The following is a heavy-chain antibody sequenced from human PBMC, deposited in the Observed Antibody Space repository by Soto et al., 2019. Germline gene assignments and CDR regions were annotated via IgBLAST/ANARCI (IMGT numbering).Heavy chain of an antibody. CDR2: IYPGESDT. D-gene: IGHD3-9*01. J-gene: IGHJ4*02. CDR3: ASHFARYFDWLPFDY. CDR1: GYSFTSYW. V-gene: IGHV5-51*01. Sequence: GESLKISCKGSGYSFTSYWIGWVRQMPGKGLEWMGIIYPGESDTRYSPSFQGQVTSSADKSISTAYLQWSSLKASDTAMDYCASHFARYFDWLPFDYWGQGTLVTVSS.